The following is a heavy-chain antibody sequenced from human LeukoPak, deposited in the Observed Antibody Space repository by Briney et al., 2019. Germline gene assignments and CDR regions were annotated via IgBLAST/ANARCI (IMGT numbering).Heavy chain of an antibody. V-gene: IGHV1-3*01. J-gene: IGHJ5*02. CDR2: INAGNGNT. Sequence: GASVKVSCKASGYTFTSYAMHWVSQAPGQRLEWMGWINAGNGNTKYSQKLQGRVTMTTDTSTSTAYMELRSLRSDDTAVYYCARARIAVGWFDPWGQGTLVTVSS. D-gene: IGHD6-19*01. CDR1: GYTFTSYA. CDR3: ARARIAVGWFDP.